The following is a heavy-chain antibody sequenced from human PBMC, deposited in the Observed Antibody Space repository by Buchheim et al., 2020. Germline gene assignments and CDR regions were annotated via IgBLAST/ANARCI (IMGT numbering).Heavy chain of an antibody. V-gene: IGHV4-39*07. CDR3: ARDPDCSSTSCSNWFDP. J-gene: IGHJ5*02. CDR2: IYYSGST. Sequence: QLQLQESGPGLVKPSETLSLTCTVSGGSISSSSYYWGWIRQPPGKGLEWIGSIYYSGSTYYNPYLKSRVTISVDTSKNQFSLKLSSVTAADTAVYYCARDPDCSSTSCSNWFDPWGQGTL. D-gene: IGHD2-2*01. CDR1: GGSISSSSYY.